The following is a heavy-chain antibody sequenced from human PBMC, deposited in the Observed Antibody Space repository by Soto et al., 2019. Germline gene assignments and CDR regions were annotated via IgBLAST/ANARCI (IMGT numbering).Heavy chain of an antibody. CDR3: ARESGPSDH. CDR2: ISANNGKT. V-gene: IGHV1-18*01. CDR1: GYTFSNYA. D-gene: IGHD1-26*01. Sequence: QVQLVQSGAEVKKPGASVKVSCKTSGYTFSNYALSWVRQAPGQGLEWMGWISANNGKTNYAQKFQGRVTMTTDTSTNTAYMELRSLRSDDTAVYYCARESGPSDHWGQGTLVTVSS. J-gene: IGHJ4*02.